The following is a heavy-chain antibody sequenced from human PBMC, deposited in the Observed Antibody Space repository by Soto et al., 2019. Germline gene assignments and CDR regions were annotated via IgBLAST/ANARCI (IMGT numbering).Heavy chain of an antibody. Sequence: ASVKVSCKASGHTFTSYYMHWVRQAPGQGLEWMGIINPSGGSTSYAQKFQGRVTMTRDTSTSTVYMELSSLRSEDTAVYYCATGPPIVVVPAADFDPWGQGTLVTVSS. CDR1: GHTFTSYY. V-gene: IGHV1-46*03. CDR3: ATGPPIVVVPAADFDP. CDR2: INPSGGST. J-gene: IGHJ5*02. D-gene: IGHD2-2*01.